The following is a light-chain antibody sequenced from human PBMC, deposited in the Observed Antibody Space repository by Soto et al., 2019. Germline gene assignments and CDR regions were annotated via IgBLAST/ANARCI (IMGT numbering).Light chain of an antibody. V-gene: IGKV1-5*01. J-gene: IGKJ1*01. CDR3: QQYKRYPWT. CDR2: DAS. Sequence: DIQMTQSPSTLSASVGDRVTITCRASPSISSWLAWHQQKPGKAPKLLIYDASSLESGVPSRFSGSGSGTEFTLNISSLQPDDFATYYCQQYKRYPWTFGQVTKVEIK. CDR1: PSISSW.